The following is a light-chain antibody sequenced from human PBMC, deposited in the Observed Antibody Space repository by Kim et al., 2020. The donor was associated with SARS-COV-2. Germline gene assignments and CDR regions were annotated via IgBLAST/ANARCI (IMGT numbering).Light chain of an antibody. V-gene: IGKV3-11*01. CDR1: QSVSSY. Sequence: SHGERATLSCRASQSVSSYLAWYQQKPGQAPRLLIYDASNRATGIPARFSGSGSGTDFTLTISSLEPEDFAVYYCQQRSNWPPITFGQGTRLEIK. CDR2: DAS. J-gene: IGKJ5*01. CDR3: QQRSNWPPIT.